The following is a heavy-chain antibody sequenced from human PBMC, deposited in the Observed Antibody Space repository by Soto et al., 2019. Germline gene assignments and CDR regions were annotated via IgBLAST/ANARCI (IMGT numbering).Heavy chain of an antibody. J-gene: IGHJ5*02. Sequence: GVSLRLSCSASGFTFSSFAMHWVRQAPGKGLEYVSGISSNGAITYYADSVKGRFTISRDNSKDTLYLQMSSLRPEDTAVYYWVDPRSKVIIPPTWGQGTLVTVSS. CDR3: VDPRSKVIIPPT. D-gene: IGHD4-17*01. CDR1: GFTFSSFA. CDR2: ISSNGAIT. V-gene: IGHV3-64D*06.